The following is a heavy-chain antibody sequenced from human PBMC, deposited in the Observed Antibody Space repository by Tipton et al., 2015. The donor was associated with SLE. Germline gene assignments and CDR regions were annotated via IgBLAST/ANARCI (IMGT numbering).Heavy chain of an antibody. CDR2: IYYSGGT. Sequence: TLSLTCTVSGGSISPYYWTWIRQPPGKGLEWSGYIYYSGGTNYNPSLKSRVMMAVDTSKNQFSLKVNSVTAADTAVYYCARLEEAAGTLDWFDPWGQGTLVTVSS. CDR1: GGSISPYY. J-gene: IGHJ5*02. D-gene: IGHD6-13*01. CDR3: ARLEEAAGTLDWFDP. V-gene: IGHV4-59*08.